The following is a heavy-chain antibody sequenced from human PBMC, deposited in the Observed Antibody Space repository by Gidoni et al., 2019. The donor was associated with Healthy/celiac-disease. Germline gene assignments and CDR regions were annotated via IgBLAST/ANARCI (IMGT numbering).Heavy chain of an antibody. V-gene: IGHV4-34*01. J-gene: IGHJ4*02. CDR3: ARGGRFWKYFDY. Sequence: QVQLQQWGAGLFKPSETLSLTCAVYGGSFSGYYWSWIRQPPGKGLEWIGEINHSGSTNYNPSLKSRVTISVDTSKNQFSLKLSSVTAADTAVYYCARGGRFWKYFDYWGQGTLVTVSS. D-gene: IGHD3-3*01. CDR1: GGSFSGYY. CDR2: INHSGST.